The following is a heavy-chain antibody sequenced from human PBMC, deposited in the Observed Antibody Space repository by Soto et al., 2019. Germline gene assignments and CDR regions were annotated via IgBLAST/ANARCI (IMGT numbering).Heavy chain of an antibody. D-gene: IGHD3-10*01. CDR2: IYYSGST. CDR1: GYSISSYY. V-gene: IGHV4-59*01. J-gene: IGHJ1*01. Sequence: SETLSLTCTVSGYSISSYYWSWIRQPPGKGLEWIGYIYYSGSTNYNPSLKSRVTISVDTSKNQFSLKLSSVTAADTAVYYCARLYYYGSGSSEYFQHWGQGTLVTVSS. CDR3: ARLYYYGSGSSEYFQH.